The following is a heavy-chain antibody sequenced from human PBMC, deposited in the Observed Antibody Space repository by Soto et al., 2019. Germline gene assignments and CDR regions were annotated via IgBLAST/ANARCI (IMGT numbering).Heavy chain of an antibody. J-gene: IGHJ2*01. CDR3: ARSPATYDYGGNSVFWYFDL. CDR2: ISYDGSKK. V-gene: IGHV3-30-3*01. D-gene: IGHD4-17*01. CDR1: GFPFYTYA. Sequence: QVQLVESGGCVVQPGRSLRLSCAASGFPFYTYAMHWVRQAPGKGLEWVAVISYDGSKKYYADSVQGRFTISRDNSKNALYLQMNSLRPEDTAVYSCARSPATYDYGGNSVFWYFDLWGRGTPVTVSS.